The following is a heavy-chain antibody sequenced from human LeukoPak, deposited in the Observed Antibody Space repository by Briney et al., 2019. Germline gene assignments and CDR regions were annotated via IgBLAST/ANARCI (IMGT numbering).Heavy chain of an antibody. Sequence: PGGSLRLSCAASGFTFSSYWMSWVRQAPGKGLEWVANIKQDGSEKYYVDSVKGRFTISRDNAKNTLYLQMNSLRAEDTAVYYCATIPTVTTSGYWGQGTLVTVSS. D-gene: IGHD4-17*01. V-gene: IGHV3-7*01. CDR2: IKQDGSEK. CDR1: GFTFSSYW. CDR3: ATIPTVTTSGY. J-gene: IGHJ4*02.